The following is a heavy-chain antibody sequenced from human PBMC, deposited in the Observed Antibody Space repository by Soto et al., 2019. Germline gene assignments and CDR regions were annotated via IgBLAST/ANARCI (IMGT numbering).Heavy chain of an antibody. D-gene: IGHD2-2*01. J-gene: IGHJ6*02. CDR1: GFSLDAYS. Sequence: EVQLVESGGDLVQPGASLRLSCAGFGFSLDAYSMHWVRQAPGKGLEWVSGISWNRAKRGFAASVRGRFTVSTDSAKNSLYLQMTCLRIEDTAVYYCARGVRRTCTEMDVRGQGTEVIVSS. V-gene: IGHV3-9*01. CDR3: ARGVRRTCTEMDV. CDR2: ISWNRAKR.